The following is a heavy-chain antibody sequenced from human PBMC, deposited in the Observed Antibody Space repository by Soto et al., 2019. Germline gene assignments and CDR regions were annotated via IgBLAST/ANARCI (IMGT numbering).Heavy chain of an antibody. V-gene: IGHV4-59*01. Sequence: SETLSLTCTVSGGSISSYYWSWIRQPPGKGLEWIGYIYYSGSTNYNPSLKSRVTISVDTSKNQFSLKLSSVTAADTAVYYCARGRDGDYVWGSYRSPLFDYWGQGTLVTVSS. J-gene: IGHJ4*02. D-gene: IGHD3-16*02. CDR3: ARGRDGDYVWGSYRSPLFDY. CDR2: IYYSGST. CDR1: GGSISSYY.